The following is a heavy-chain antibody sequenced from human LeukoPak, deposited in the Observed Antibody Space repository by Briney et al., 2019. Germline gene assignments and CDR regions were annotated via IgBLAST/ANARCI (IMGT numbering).Heavy chain of an antibody. D-gene: IGHD1-26*01. Sequence: GGSLRLSCAVSGFTFSSYWMRWVRQAPGKGLVWVSRINSDGSSTSYADSVKGRFTISRDNAKNTLSLQMNSLRAEDTAVYYCARSRESGITKGFDYWGQGTLVTVSS. CDR2: INSDGSST. J-gene: IGHJ4*02. V-gene: IGHV3-74*01. CDR3: ARSRESGITKGFDY. CDR1: GFTFSSYW.